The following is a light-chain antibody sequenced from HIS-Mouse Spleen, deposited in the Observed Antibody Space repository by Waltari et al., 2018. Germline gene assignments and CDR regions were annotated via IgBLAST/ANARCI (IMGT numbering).Light chain of an antibody. J-gene: IGKJ1*01. V-gene: IGKV1-5*03. CDR3: QQYNSSWT. CDR1: QSISSW. CDR2: KAS. Sequence: DIQMTQSPSTLSASVGDRVTITCRASQSISSWLAWYQQKPGKDPKLLIYKASSLESGVPSRFSGSGSGTEFTLTISSLQPDDFATYYCQQYNSSWTFGQGTKVEIK.